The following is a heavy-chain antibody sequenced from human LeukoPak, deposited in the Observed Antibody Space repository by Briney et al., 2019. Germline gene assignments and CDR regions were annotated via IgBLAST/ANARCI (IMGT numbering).Heavy chain of an antibody. J-gene: IGHJ3*02. V-gene: IGHV4-39*02. D-gene: IGHD6-6*01. Sequence: SETLSLTCAVSGVSMSSTSHFWAWIRQPPGKGLEWIASIYFGGTTYYNPSLKSRVTIFVETSTSQFSLRLTSVTAADTAVYYCARDGYSSSYAFDIWGQGTMVTVSS. CDR2: IYFGGTT. CDR3: ARDGYSSSYAFDI. CDR1: GVSMSSTSHF.